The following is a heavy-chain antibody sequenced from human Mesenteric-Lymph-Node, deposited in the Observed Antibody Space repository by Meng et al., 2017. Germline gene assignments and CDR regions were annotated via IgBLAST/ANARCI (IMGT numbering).Heavy chain of an antibody. J-gene: IGHJ4*02. CDR1: GGSFSGYY. V-gene: IGHV4-34*01. Sequence: SETLSLTCAVYGGSFSGYYWSWIRQPPGKGLEWIGEINHSGSTNYNPSLKSRVAISVDTSKNQLSLKLSSVTAADTAVYYCARGRWDYYDSIGYYRVQYYFDYWGQGTLVTVSS. CDR2: INHSGST. CDR3: ARGRWDYYDSIGYYRVQYYFDY. D-gene: IGHD3-22*01.